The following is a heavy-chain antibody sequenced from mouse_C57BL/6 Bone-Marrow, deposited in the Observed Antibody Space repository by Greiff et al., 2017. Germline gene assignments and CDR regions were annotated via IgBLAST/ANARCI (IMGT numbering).Heavy chain of an antibody. D-gene: IGHD1-1*01. CDR1: GYTFTSYW. V-gene: IGHV1-50*01. Sequence: QVQLQQPGAELVKPGASVKLSCKASGYTFTSYWMQWVKQRPGQGLEWIGEIDPSDSYTNYNQKFKGKATLTVDTSSSTAYMQLSSLTSEDSAVYYCARDYYGSTYYYDYWGQGTTLKVAS. J-gene: IGHJ2*01. CDR3: ARDYYGSTYYYDY. CDR2: IDPSDSYT.